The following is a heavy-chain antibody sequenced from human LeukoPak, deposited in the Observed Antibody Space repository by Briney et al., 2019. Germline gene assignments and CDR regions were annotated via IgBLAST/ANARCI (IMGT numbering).Heavy chain of an antibody. V-gene: IGHV1-69*13. CDR3: ARGDAYYYDSSGYHPPDY. CDR1: GGTFSSYA. D-gene: IGHD3-22*01. Sequence: SVKVSCKASGGTFSSYAISWVRQAPGQGLEWMGGIIPIFGTANYAQKFQGRVTITADESTSTAYMELRSLRSDDTAVYYCARGDAYYYDSSGYHPPDYWGQGTLVTVSS. CDR2: IIPIFGTA. J-gene: IGHJ4*02.